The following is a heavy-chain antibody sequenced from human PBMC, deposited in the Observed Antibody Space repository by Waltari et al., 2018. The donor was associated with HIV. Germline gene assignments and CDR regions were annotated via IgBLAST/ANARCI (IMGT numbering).Heavy chain of an antibody. V-gene: IGHV3-33*01. Sequence: QVQLVESGGGGVEPGGSLRLSCAASGFPFTTYGKPWFRQAPGKGLGWVAVIGYEGSKTDYEGSVKGRFTISRDTSKNTVYLQMSSLRAEDTALYYCARDQEFMTTVTPLAYWGQGTPVTVSS. J-gene: IGHJ4*02. CDR1: GFPFTTYG. CDR3: ARDQEFMTTVTPLAY. CDR2: IGYEGSKT. D-gene: IGHD4-4*01.